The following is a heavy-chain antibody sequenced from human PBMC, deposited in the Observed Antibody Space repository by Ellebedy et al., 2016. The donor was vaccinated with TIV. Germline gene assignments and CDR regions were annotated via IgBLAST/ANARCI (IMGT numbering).Heavy chain of an antibody. V-gene: IGHV3-21*01. J-gene: IGHJ4*02. CDR2: ISSNGRFA. Sequence: GGSLRLXXAASGFPFSTYVMIWVRQAPGKGLEWVSSISSNGRFAYYADSVKGRFTISRDNAQNALYLQMNGLRADDTATYYCARDDYGDDNSWGQGTLVIVSS. CDR1: GFPFSTYV. CDR3: ARDDYGDDNS. D-gene: IGHD4-17*01.